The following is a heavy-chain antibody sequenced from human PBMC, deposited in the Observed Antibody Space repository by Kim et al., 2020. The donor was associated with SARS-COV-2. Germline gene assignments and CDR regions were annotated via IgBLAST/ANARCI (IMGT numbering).Heavy chain of an antibody. CDR2: ISYDGSNK. D-gene: IGHD6-19*01. J-gene: IGHJ4*02. V-gene: IGHV3-30*04. Sequence: GGSLRLSCAASGFTFSSYAMHWVRQAPGKGLEWVAVISYDGSNKYYADSVKGRFTISRDNSKNTLYLQMNSLRAEDTAVYYCARDWRAGVGSGPADYWGQGTLVTVSS. CDR1: GFTFSSYA. CDR3: ARDWRAGVGSGPADY.